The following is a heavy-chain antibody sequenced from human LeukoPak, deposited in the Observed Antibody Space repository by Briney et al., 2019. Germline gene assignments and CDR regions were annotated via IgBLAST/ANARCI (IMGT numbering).Heavy chain of an antibody. V-gene: IGHV3-7*03. J-gene: IGHJ4*02. D-gene: IGHD3-9*01. CDR2: IKQDGSDK. CDR1: GFTFSTYW. CDR3: ARGGDILTGYYIADY. Sequence: PGGSLRLSCAASGFTFSTYWMSWVRQAPGKGLEWVANIKQDGSDKYYVDSVKGRFTISRDNAKNSLYLQMNSLRAEDTAVYYCARGGDILTGYYIADYWGQGTLVTVSS.